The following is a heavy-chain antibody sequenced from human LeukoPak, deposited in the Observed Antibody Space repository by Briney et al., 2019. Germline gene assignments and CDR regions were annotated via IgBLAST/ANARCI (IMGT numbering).Heavy chain of an antibody. D-gene: IGHD3-16*01. V-gene: IGHV3-15*01. CDR1: GFSFSYAW. CDR3: SITVGGVTPSYY. CDR2: IKSKSDGGTT. J-gene: IGHJ4*02. Sequence: GGSLTLSCAASGFSFSYAWITCVRQPPGKGLEWVGRIKSKSDGGTTDYAAPVKGRFTISRDDSKNTVYLQMNSLRTEVTGVYYCSITVGGVTPSYYWGQGTLVTVSS.